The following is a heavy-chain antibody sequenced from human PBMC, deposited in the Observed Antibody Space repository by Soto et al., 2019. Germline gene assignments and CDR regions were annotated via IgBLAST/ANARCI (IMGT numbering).Heavy chain of an antibody. CDR3: ARQLAYCGGDCFTEPIEY. Sequence: QAQLVQSGAEVKKPGASVKVSCKTSGYTFINYYIHWVRQAPGQGLEWMGWVNPRSGDTSYAQKFQGRVTMTRDTSISTAYMELSSLRSDDTAVFYCARQLAYCGGDCFTEPIEYWGQGTLVTVSS. V-gene: IGHV1-2*02. D-gene: IGHD2-21*02. CDR1: GYTFINYY. J-gene: IGHJ4*02. CDR2: VNPRSGDT.